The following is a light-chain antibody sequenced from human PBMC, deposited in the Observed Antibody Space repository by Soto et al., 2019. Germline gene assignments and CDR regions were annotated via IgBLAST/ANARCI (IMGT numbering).Light chain of an antibody. V-gene: IGKV1-39*01. Sequence: DIQMTQSPSSLSASVGDRVIITCRASQTINSYLNWYQQKPGEAPKFLIYTASNLASGVPSRFSGSGSGTVFTLSISSLQPGDFAAYFCHQTYTIPQTFGQGTKVDIK. CDR1: QTINSY. J-gene: IGKJ1*01. CDR3: HQTYTIPQT. CDR2: TAS.